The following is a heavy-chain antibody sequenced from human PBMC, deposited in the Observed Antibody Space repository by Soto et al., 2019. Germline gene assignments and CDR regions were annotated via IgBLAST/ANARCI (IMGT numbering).Heavy chain of an antibody. CDR1: GFSLSSIGVG. V-gene: IGHV2-5*02. CDR2: LYWDDDK. D-gene: IGHD2-2*01. Sequence: QITLKASGPTLVKPTQTLTLTCTFSGFSLSSIGVGVCWIRQPPGKALECLGILYWDDDKHYSPSLKSRISIAKDTSKDQVVLTLTNMEPVDTATYYCAHTIVVVTTAHDAFDVWGQGTMVTVSS. J-gene: IGHJ3*01. CDR3: AHTIVVVTTAHDAFDV.